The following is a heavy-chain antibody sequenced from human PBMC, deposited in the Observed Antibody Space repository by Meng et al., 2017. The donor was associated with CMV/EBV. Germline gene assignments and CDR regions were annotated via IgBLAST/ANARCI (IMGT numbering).Heavy chain of an antibody. CDR3: AREGDFWSGYRDPYYYGMDV. CDR2: IYSGGST. Sequence: GGSLRLSCAASGFTFSSNYMSWVRQAPGKGLEWVSVIYSGGSTYYADSVKGRFTISRDNSKNTLYLQMNSLRAEDTAVYYCAREGDFWSGYRDPYYYGMDVWGQGTTVTVSS. CDR1: GFTFSSNY. J-gene: IGHJ6*02. V-gene: IGHV3-66*02. D-gene: IGHD3-3*01.